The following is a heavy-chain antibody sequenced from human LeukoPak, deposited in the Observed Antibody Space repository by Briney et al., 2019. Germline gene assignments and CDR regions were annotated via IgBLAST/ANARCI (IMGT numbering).Heavy chain of an antibody. CDR1: GGSISSYY. V-gene: IGHV4-4*07. CDR2: IYTSGST. CDR3: ARGYDFWSGNDAFDI. J-gene: IGHJ3*02. D-gene: IGHD3-3*01. Sequence: SETLSLTCTVSGGSISSYYWSWIRQPAGKGLEWIGRIYTSGSTNYNPSLKSRVTMSVDTSKNQFSLKLSSVTAADTAVYYCARGYDFWSGNDAFDIWGQGTMVTVSS.